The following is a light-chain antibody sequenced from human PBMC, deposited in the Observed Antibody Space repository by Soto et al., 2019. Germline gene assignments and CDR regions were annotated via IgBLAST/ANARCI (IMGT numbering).Light chain of an antibody. CDR3: QSYDSNLSVV. CDR2: GNS. V-gene: IGLV1-40*01. Sequence: QSVLTQPPSVSGAPGQRITISCTGSSSNIGAGYDVHWYQQLPGTAPKLLIYGNSNRPSGVPDRFSGSKSGTSASLAITGLQAEDEADYYCQSYDSNLSVVFGGRTKLTVL. CDR1: SSNIGAGYD. J-gene: IGLJ2*01.